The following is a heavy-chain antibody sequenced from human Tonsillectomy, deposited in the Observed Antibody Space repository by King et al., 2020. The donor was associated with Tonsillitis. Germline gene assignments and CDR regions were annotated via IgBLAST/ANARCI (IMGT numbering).Heavy chain of an antibody. J-gene: IGHJ4*02. Sequence: EVQLVESGGGLVQPGGSLRLSCAASGFTFSSYAMNWVRQAPGKGLEWVSGISGGDSTYYAESVKGRFTISRDNSKNTVYLQMNSLRGEDTAVYYCAKFSDWGYLYESSGIGRFDSWGQGTLVTVSS. V-gene: IGHV3-23*04. CDR2: ISGGDST. CDR1: GFTFSSYA. CDR3: AKFSDWGYLYESSGIGRFDS. D-gene: IGHD3-22*01.